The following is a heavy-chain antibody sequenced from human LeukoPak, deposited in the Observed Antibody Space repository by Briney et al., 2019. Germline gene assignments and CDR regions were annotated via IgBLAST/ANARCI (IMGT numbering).Heavy chain of an antibody. CDR1: GFVFGTDA. CDR2: VSGSGGNT. J-gene: IGHJ4*02. D-gene: IGHD3-22*01. Sequence: PGGSLRLSCAASGFVFGTDAMTWVRQAPGKGLECVSTVSGSGGNTYYTDSVKGRFTISRDNSKNTLFLQMSSLRAEDTALYYCTKGGVVSAFGYWGQGVLVTVSS. V-gene: IGHV3-23*01. CDR3: TKGGVVSAFGY.